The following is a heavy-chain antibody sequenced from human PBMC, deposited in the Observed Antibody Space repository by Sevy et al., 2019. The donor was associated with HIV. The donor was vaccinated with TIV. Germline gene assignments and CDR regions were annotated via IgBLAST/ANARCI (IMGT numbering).Heavy chain of an antibody. CDR2: IFPIFATA. Sequence: ASVKVSCKASGGTCSSSAISWVRQAPGQGLEWMGGIFPIFATANYAQKFQGRLTITADESTCTAYMVLSSLRSDDTAVYYCTSGLAVSVDYWGQGTLVTVSS. D-gene: IGHD6-19*01. V-gene: IGHV1-69*13. J-gene: IGHJ4*02. CDR3: TSGLAVSVDY. CDR1: GGTCSSSA.